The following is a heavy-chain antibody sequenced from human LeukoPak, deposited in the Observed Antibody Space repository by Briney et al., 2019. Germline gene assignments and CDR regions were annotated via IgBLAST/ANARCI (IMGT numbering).Heavy chain of an antibody. CDR1: GFTFSNYA. CDR3: AKGGYSYGLGYFDH. D-gene: IGHD5-18*01. V-gene: IGHV3-23*01. Sequence: GGSLRLSCAASGFTFSNYAMSWVRQAPGKGLEWVSAISGSGGSTYYADSVKGRFTISRDNSKNTLYLQMNSLRAEDTAVYYCAKGGYSYGLGYFDHWGQGTLVTVSS. J-gene: IGHJ4*02. CDR2: ISGSGGST.